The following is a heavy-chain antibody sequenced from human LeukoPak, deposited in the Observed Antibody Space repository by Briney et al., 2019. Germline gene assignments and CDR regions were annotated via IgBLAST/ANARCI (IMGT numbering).Heavy chain of an antibody. CDR3: VREREHVGPRY. D-gene: IGHD1-26*01. CDR2: INEDGTET. J-gene: IGHJ4*01. CDR1: GFTFTEYW. Sequence: PGGSLRLSCATSGFTFTEYWMTWVRQAPGKGLEWVANINEDGTETYYADSLKGRFTISRDNTKNSLYLQLHSVRDEDTAFFYCVREREHVGPRYWGQGTLVSVSS. V-gene: IGHV3-7*01.